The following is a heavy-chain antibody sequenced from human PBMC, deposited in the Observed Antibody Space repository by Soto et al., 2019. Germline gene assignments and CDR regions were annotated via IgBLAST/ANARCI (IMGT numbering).Heavy chain of an antibody. D-gene: IGHD7-27*01. CDR1: GFSLSTSGVG. V-gene: IGHV2-5*02. CDR2: IYWDDDK. CDR3: AHSLIPNWGSRGAFDY. J-gene: IGHJ4*02. Sequence: QITLKESGPTLVKPTQTLTLTCTFSGFSLSTSGVGVGWILQPPGKALEWLALIYWDDDKRYSPSLKSRLTITKDTSKNQVVLTMTNMDPVDTATYYCAHSLIPNWGSRGAFDYWGQGTLVTVSS.